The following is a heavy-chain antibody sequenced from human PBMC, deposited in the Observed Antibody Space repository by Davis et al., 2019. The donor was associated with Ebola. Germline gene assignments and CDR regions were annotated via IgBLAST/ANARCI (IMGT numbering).Heavy chain of an antibody. CDR3: ARDSRFLERYYYYYGMDV. V-gene: IGHV4-61*01. CDR2: IYYSGST. Sequence: MPSETLSLTCTVSGGSISSSSYYWSWIRQPPGKGLEWIGYIYYSGSTNYNPSLKSRVTISVDTSKNQFSLKLSSVTAADTAVYYCARDSRFLERYYYYYGMDVWGQGTTVTVSS. CDR1: GGSISSSSYY. J-gene: IGHJ6*02. D-gene: IGHD3-3*01.